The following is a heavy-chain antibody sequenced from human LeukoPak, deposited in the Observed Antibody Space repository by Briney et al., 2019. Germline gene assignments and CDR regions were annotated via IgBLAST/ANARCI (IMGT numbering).Heavy chain of an antibody. CDR1: GYTLTELS. CDR3: ATSQSWNDVVRNAFDI. CDR2: FDPEDGET. Sequence: ASVKVSCEVSGYTLTELSMHWVRQAPGKGLEWMGGFDPEDGETIYAQKFQGRVTMTEDTSTDTAYMELSSLRSEDTAVYYCATSQSWNDVVRNAFDIWGQGTMVTVSS. V-gene: IGHV1-24*01. J-gene: IGHJ3*02. D-gene: IGHD1-1*01.